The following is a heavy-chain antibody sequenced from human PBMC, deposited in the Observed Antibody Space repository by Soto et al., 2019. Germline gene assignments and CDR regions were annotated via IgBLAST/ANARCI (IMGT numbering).Heavy chain of an antibody. J-gene: IGHJ5*02. CDR1: GGSMSKFY. Sequence: SETLSLTCSASGGSMSKFYWSWIRKTAGKGLEWMGRVYATGTSDYNPSLRSRIAMSVDISKKTFSLRLRSVTAADTGVYYCVRDGSKTLRDCFDPWGQGILVTVSS. CDR2: VYATGTS. D-gene: IGHD4-17*01. CDR3: VRDGSKTLRDCFDP. V-gene: IGHV4-4*07.